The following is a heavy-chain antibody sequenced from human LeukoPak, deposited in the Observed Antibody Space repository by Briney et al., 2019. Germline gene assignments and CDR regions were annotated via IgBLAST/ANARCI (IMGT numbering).Heavy chain of an antibody. CDR1: GFTFSTYA. V-gene: IGHV3-23*01. Sequence: GGSLRLSCAASGFTFSTYAMSWVRQAPGKGLEWVSAISGSGGSTYYADSVKSRFTISRDNSKNTLYLQMNSLRAEDTAAYYCAKFKWELGDYWGQGTLVTVSS. D-gene: IGHD1-26*01. J-gene: IGHJ4*02. CDR3: AKFKWELGDY. CDR2: ISGSGGST.